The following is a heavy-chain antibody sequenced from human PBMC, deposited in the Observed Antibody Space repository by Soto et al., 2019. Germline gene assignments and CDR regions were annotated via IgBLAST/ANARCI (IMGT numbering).Heavy chain of an antibody. CDR3: ARDQPGYSYGYGLGY. CDR2: ISSGGRSP. V-gene: IGHV3-23*01. D-gene: IGHD5-18*01. Sequence: SLRLSCAASGFTFSSYAMTWVRQAPGKGLEWVSAISSGGRSPYYAASVKGRFTISRDNAKNTLYLQMNSLRAEDTAVYYCARDQPGYSYGYGLGYWGQGTLVTVSS. CDR1: GFTFSSYA. J-gene: IGHJ4*02.